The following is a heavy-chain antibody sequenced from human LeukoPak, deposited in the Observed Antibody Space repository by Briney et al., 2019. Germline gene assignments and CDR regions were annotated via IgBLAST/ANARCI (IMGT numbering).Heavy chain of an antibody. D-gene: IGHD3-3*01. J-gene: IGHJ4*02. CDR3: ATFGVIVRNDYYDY. CDR1: GFTFNNYA. Sequence: PGGSLRLSCAASGFTFNNYAMSWVRQAPGKGLEWVSSITANGDATYYADSVKGRFTISRDNSKNTLYLQMSSLRAEDTAVYYCATFGVIVRNDYYDYWGQGALVAVSS. V-gene: IGHV3-23*01. CDR2: ITANGDAT.